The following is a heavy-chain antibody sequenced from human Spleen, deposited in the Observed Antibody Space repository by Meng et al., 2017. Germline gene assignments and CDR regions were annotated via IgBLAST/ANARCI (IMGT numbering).Heavy chain of an antibody. V-gene: IGHV4-34*01. CDR2: INHSGST. Sequence: GSLRLSCAVYGGSFSGYYWSWIRQPPGKGLEWIGEINHSGSTNYNPSLKSRVTISVDTSKNQCSLKLSSVTAADTAVYYCARIGHPVISVVRGANYALDVWGQGTTVTVSS. CDR1: GGSFSGYY. D-gene: IGHD3-10*01. J-gene: IGHJ6*02. CDR3: ARIGHPVISVVRGANYALDV.